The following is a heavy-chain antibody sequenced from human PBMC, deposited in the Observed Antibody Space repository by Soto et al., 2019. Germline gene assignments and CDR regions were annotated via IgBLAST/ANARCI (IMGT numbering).Heavy chain of an antibody. Sequence: SSETLSLTYTVSGGSISSGGYYWSWIRQHPGKGLEWIGSIYYSGSTYYNPSLKSRVTISVDTSKNQFSLKLSSVTAADTAVYYCARDLWGYCGADCYPLDVWGQGTTVTVSS. CDR2: IYYSGST. CDR1: GGSISSGGYY. V-gene: IGHV4-39*02. D-gene: IGHD2-21*02. CDR3: ARDLWGYCGADCYPLDV. J-gene: IGHJ6*02.